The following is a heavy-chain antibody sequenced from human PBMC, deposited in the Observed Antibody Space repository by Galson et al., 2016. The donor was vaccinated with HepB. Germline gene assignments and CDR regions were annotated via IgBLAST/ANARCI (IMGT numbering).Heavy chain of an antibody. CDR2: IWYDGINK. J-gene: IGHJ4*02. Sequence: SLRLSCAASGFTFSSYGMHWVRQAPGKGLEWVAVIWYDGINKYYGDSVQGRFTISRDNSRNTLYLQMNSLRAEDTAVYYCARDLGGSSCLDYWGQGTLVTVSS. D-gene: IGHD6-6*01. CDR3: ARDLGGSSCLDY. V-gene: IGHV3-33*01. CDR1: GFTFSSYG.